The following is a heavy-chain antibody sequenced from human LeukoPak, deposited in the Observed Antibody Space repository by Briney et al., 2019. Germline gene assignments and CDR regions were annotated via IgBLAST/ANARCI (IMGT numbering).Heavy chain of an antibody. CDR3: ARQNDLRLDY. D-gene: IGHD1-1*01. V-gene: IGHV5-51*01. Sequence: GKSLKISCKGSGYTFSSYWIGWVRQMPGKGLEWMGIIYPGDSDTRYSPSLQGQVTISVDTSIGTAYLQWSSLKASDTAIYYCARQNDLRLDYWGQGTLVTVSS. CDR2: IYPGDSDT. J-gene: IGHJ4*02. CDR1: GYTFSSYW.